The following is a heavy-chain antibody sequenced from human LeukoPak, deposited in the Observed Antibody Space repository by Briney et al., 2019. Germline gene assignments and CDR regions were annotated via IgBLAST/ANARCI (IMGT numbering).Heavy chain of an antibody. Sequence: GGSLRLSCAASGFTFSSYAMSWVRQAPGKGLEWVSAISGSGGSTYYADSVKGRFTISRDNSKNTLYLQMNSLRAEDTAVYYCAKDPYSSEYYHGMDVWGQGTTVTVSS. CDR3: AKDPYSSEYYHGMDV. V-gene: IGHV3-23*01. D-gene: IGHD4-11*01. CDR2: ISGSGGST. CDR1: GFTFSSYA. J-gene: IGHJ6*02.